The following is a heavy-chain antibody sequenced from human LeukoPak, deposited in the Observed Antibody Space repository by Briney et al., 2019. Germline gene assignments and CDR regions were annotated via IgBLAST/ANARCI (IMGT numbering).Heavy chain of an antibody. CDR3: ATDSTYYYASGSSGPHYFDY. CDR1: GFTFSSTA. Sequence: GRSLRLSCAASGFTFSSTAMHWVRQAPGKGLEWVAVISYDGGNTHYADSVRGRFTISRDNPKNTLYLQLNSLRAEDTALYYCATDSTYYYASGSSGPHYFDYWGQGTLVTVSS. J-gene: IGHJ4*02. D-gene: IGHD3-10*01. CDR2: ISYDGGNT. V-gene: IGHV3-30*01.